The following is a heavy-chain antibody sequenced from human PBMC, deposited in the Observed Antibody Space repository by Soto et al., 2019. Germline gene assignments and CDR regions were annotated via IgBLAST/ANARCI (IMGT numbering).Heavy chain of an antibody. CDR2: ISYDGRHK. CDR1: GFSFSSYG. V-gene: IGHV3-30*18. J-gene: IGHJ5*02. D-gene: IGHD1-20*01. Sequence: QVQLVESGGGVVQPGRSLRLSCAASGFSFSSYGMHWVRQAPGKGLEWVAVISYDGRHKYYADSVKGRFTISRDNSKNPRSLQMNSLRAEDTAVYYCAKALTDTTGAVSHHWGQGTLVTVSS. CDR3: AKALTDTTGAVSHH.